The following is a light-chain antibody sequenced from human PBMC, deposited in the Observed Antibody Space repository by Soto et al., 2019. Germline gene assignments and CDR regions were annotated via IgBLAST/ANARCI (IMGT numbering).Light chain of an antibody. Sequence: DIQLTRSPSFLSASVGDRVTITCRASQGISTFLAWYQQLPGTAPKRLIYDASNLQRGVPSRFSGSGSGTEFTLTISSLQPEYFATYYCQQVNNYPLTFGGGTKVEIK. CDR1: QGISTF. V-gene: IGKV1-9*01. J-gene: IGKJ4*01. CDR2: DAS. CDR3: QQVNNYPLT.